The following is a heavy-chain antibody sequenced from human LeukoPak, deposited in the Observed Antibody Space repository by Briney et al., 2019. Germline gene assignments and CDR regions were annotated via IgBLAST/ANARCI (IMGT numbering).Heavy chain of an antibody. CDR1: GFTFSSYW. V-gene: IGHV3-74*01. CDR2: LNSDGSST. J-gene: IGHJ4*02. D-gene: IGHD2-21*02. Sequence: GGSLRLSCAASGFTFSSYWMHWVRQAPGKGLVWVSRLNSDGSSTSYADSVRGRFTISRDNAKNTLYLQMNSLRAEDTAVYYCARSSRGDAINFDYWGQGTLVTVSS. CDR3: ARSSRGDAINFDY.